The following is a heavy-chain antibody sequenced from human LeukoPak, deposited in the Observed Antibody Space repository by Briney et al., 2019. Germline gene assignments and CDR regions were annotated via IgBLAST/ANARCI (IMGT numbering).Heavy chain of an antibody. CDR3: ARDLFLVYSGMDV. V-gene: IGHV3-20*04. Sequence: GGSLRLSCAASGFTFNKHGMNWVRQAPGKGLEWVSNITCNGRSRKYADSVKGRFTISRDNSKDSLYLEMNSLRAEDTALYYCARDLFLVYSGMDVWGQGTTVTVSS. D-gene: IGHD3-3*01. CDR2: ITCNGRSR. CDR1: GFTFNKHG. J-gene: IGHJ6*02.